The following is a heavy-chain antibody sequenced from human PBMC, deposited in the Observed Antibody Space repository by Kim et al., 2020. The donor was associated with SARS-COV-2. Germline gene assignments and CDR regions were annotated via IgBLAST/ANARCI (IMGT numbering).Heavy chain of an antibody. CDR3: ARDFHSGYDYRVYYYYYDMDV. V-gene: IGHV3-33*05. Sequence: GGSLRLSCAASGFTFSSYGMHWVRQAPGKGLEWVAVISYDGSNKYYADSVKGRFTISRDNSKNTRYLQMNSLRDEDTAVYYCARDFHSGYDYRVYYYYYDMDVWGQGTTGTVSS. CDR1: GFTFSSYG. CDR2: ISYDGSNK. J-gene: IGHJ6*02. D-gene: IGHD5-12*01.